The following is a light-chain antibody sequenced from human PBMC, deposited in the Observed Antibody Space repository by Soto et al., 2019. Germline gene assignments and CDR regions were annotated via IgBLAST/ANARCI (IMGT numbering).Light chain of an antibody. CDR3: QQYGSSPVLT. Sequence: EIVLTQSPGTLSLSPGERATLSCRASQSVSSSYLAWYQHKPGQAPRLLIYGASSRATGIPDRFSGSVSGQDFTLTISRLEPEDFAVYYCQQYGSSPVLTFGGGTKVEIK. V-gene: IGKV3-20*01. J-gene: IGKJ4*01. CDR1: QSVSSSY. CDR2: GAS.